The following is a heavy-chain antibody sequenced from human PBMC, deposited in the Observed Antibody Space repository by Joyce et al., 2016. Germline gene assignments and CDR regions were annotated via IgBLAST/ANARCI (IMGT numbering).Heavy chain of an antibody. J-gene: IGHJ5*02. CDR1: GGSVSSRSYY. CDR2: IYDRGST. V-gene: IGHV4-61*01. CDR3: ARGWLTSGYSP. D-gene: IGHD3-22*01. Sequence: QVQLHESGPGLVKPSETLSLACNVSGGSVSSRSYYWSWIRQPPGKGLEYIGYIYDRGSTNYNPSLMSRVTISVDTSKNQFSLKLSSVTAADTAVYYCARGWLTSGYSPWGQGTLVTVSS.